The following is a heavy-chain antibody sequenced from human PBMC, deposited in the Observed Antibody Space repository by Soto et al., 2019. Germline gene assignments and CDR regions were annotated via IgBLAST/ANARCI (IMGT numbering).Heavy chain of an antibody. V-gene: IGHV3-23*01. CDR3: AKGTGDGDYGTSDWYFDL. CDR2: ISGSGGST. D-gene: IGHD4-17*01. Sequence: VQLLESGGGLVQPGGSLRLSCAASGFTFSSYAMSWVRQAPGKGLEWVSAISGSGGSTYYADSVKGRFTISRDNSKNTLYLQMNSLRAEDTAVYYCAKGTGDGDYGTSDWYFDLWGRGTLVTVSS. J-gene: IGHJ2*01. CDR1: GFTFSSYA.